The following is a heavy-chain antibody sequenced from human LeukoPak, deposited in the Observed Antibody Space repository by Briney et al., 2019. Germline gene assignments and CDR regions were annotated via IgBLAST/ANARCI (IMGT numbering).Heavy chain of an antibody. D-gene: IGHD4-17*01. Sequence: PSETLSLTCTVPGGSISSYYWSWIRQPPGKGLEWIGYIYYSGSTNYNPSLKSRVTISVDTSKNQFSLKLSSVTAADTAVYYCAGDHDYGDSYAFDIWGQGTMVTVSS. CDR1: GGSISSYY. CDR3: AGDHDYGDSYAFDI. J-gene: IGHJ3*02. V-gene: IGHV4-59*01. CDR2: IYYSGST.